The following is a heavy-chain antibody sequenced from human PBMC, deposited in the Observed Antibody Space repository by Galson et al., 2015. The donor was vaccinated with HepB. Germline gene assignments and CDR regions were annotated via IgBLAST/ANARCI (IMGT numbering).Heavy chain of an antibody. J-gene: IGHJ4*02. CDR3: ARGHYGSGSYPLFDY. D-gene: IGHD3-10*01. V-gene: IGHV3-11*01. CDR1: GITFSDYS. Sequence: SLRLSCAVTGITFSDYSMTWIRQAPGKGLEWLSYVSGSGTTTFYADSVRGRFTISRDNAKNSLFLQMNSLRAKDTAVYYYARGHYGSGSYPLFDYWGQGTLVTVSS. CDR2: VSGSGTTT.